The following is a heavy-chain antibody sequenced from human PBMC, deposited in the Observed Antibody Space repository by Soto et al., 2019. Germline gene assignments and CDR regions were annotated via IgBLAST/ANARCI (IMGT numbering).Heavy chain of an antibody. Sequence: GESLKISCAASGFTFSSYSMNWVRQAPGKGLEWVSSISSSSSYIYYADSVKGRFTISRDNAKNSLYLQMNSLRAEDTAVYYCARDSSSNYFDYWGQGTLVTVSS. CDR3: ARDSSSNYFDY. V-gene: IGHV3-21*01. D-gene: IGHD6-6*01. CDR2: ISSSSSYI. CDR1: GFTFSSYS. J-gene: IGHJ4*02.